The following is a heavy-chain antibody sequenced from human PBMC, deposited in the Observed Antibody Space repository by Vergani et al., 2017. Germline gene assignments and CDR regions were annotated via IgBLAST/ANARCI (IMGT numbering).Heavy chain of an antibody. J-gene: IGHJ6*03. D-gene: IGHD1-20*01. Sequence: EVQLVESGGGFVPPGRSLRLSCSASGFTFDDYAMHWVRQAPGKGLAWVSGISWNSGSIGYADSVKGRFTISRDNAKNSLYLQMNSLRAEDTALYYCAKDITGTQGAGYMDVWGKGTTVTVSS. CDR1: GFTFDDYA. V-gene: IGHV3-9*01. CDR3: AKDITGTQGAGYMDV. CDR2: ISWNSGSI.